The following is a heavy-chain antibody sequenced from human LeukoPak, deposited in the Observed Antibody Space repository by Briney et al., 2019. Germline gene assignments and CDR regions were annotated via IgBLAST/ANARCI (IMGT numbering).Heavy chain of an antibody. V-gene: IGHV3-21*01. CDR1: GFTFSSYS. CDR2: ISSSSSYI. J-gene: IGHJ3*02. CDR3: ARDLALGMATPVFAFGI. Sequence: GGSLRLSCAASGFTFSSYSMNWVRQAPGKGLEWVSSISSSSSYIYYADSVKGRFTISRDNAKNSLYLQMNSLRAEDTAVYYCARDLALGMATPVFAFGIWGQGTMVTVSS. D-gene: IGHD5-24*01.